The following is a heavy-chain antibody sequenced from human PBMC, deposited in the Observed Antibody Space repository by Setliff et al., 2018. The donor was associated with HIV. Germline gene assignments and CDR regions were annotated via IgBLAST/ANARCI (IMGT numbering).Heavy chain of an antibody. CDR2: VKSEIDGGTK. Sequence: PGGSLRLSCVTSEFTFTNAWMSWVRQTPGKGLEWVARVKSEIDGGTKAYTTPVKGRFTISRDDSKSTLFLFMNRLKTEDTGVYYCTTDNYLRSEFAYWGQGTLVTVSS. CDR1: EFTFTNAW. V-gene: IGHV3-15*01. D-gene: IGHD3-3*01. J-gene: IGHJ4*02. CDR3: TTDNYLRSEFAY.